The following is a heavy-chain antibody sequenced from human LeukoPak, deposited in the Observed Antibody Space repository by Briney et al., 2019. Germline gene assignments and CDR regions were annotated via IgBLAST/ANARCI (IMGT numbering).Heavy chain of an antibody. CDR2: IYYSGST. D-gene: IGHD1-26*01. CDR3: ATPILGATLGLDY. V-gene: IGHV4-59*08. J-gene: IGHJ4*02. CDR1: GGSISSYY. Sequence: SETLSLTCTVSGGSISSYYWSWIRQPPGKGLEWIGYIYYSGSTNYNPSLKSRVTISVDTSKNQFSLKLSSVTAADTAVCYCATPILGATLGLDYWGQGTLVTVSS.